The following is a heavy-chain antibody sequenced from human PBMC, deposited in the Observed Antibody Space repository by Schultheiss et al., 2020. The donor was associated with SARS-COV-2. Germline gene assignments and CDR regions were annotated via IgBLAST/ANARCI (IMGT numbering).Heavy chain of an antibody. V-gene: IGHV3-33*06. D-gene: IGHD1-26*01. CDR3: AKVVGRLPYYYGMDV. J-gene: IGHJ6*02. CDR2: TWYDGSKQ. CDR1: GFTFSSYG. Sequence: GGSLRLSCAASGFTFSSYGMHWVRQAPGKGLEWVALTWYDGSKQYYVDSVKGRFTISRDNSKNTLYLQMNSLRAEDTAVYYCAKVVGRLPYYYGMDVWGQGTTVTVSS.